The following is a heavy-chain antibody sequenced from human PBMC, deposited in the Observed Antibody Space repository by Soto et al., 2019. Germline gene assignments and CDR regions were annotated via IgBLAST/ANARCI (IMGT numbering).Heavy chain of an antibody. CDR2: IYSGGST. D-gene: IGHD6-13*01. CDR1: GFTVSSNY. CDR3: ARTGYSSNFDY. J-gene: IGHJ4*02. Sequence: PGESLKISCAASGFTVSSNYMSWVRQAPGKGLEWVSVIYSGGSTYYADSVKGRFTISRDNSKNTLYLQMNSLRAEDTAVYYCARTGYSSNFDYWGQGTLVTVSS. V-gene: IGHV3-66*01.